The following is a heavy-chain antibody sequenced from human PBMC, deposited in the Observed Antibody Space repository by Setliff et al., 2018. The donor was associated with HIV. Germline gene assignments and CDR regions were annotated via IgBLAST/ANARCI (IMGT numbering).Heavy chain of an antibody. CDR1: GFTFSDYY. D-gene: IGHD4-17*01. V-gene: IGHV3-11*04. J-gene: IGHJ4*02. CDR3: MYGGRTATTH. CDR2: ITNTGSST. Sequence: SCAASGFTFSDYYLNWFRLAPGKGLEWISHITNTGSSTNYADSVKGRFTISRDNAKYSLYLQMNTLRVEDTAVYYCMYGGRTATTHWGQGTLVTVSS.